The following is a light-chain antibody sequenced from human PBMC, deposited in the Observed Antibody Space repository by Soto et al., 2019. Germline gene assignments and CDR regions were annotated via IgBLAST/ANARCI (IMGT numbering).Light chain of an antibody. Sequence: AVVTQEPSLTVSPGGTVTLTCGSRTGAVTNGHYPYWFQQKPGQAPRTLIYDTTNRHSWTPARFSGSLLGGKAALTLSGAQLEDEAEYYCLLSYNGPYVFGTGTKVTVL. CDR2: DTT. J-gene: IGLJ1*01. V-gene: IGLV7-46*01. CDR1: TGAVTNGHY. CDR3: LLSYNGPYV.